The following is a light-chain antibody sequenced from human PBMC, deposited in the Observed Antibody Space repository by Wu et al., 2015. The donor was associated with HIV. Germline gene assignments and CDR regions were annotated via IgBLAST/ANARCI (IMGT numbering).Light chain of an antibody. CDR3: QQRSNWPGT. V-gene: IGKV3-11*01. CDR1: QSVSSY. J-gene: IGKJ4*01. Sequence: EIVLTQSPATLSLSPGERATLSCRASQSVSSYLAWYQQKPGQAPRLLIHDTSNRATGIPARFSGSGSGTDFTLTISSLEPEDFAVYYCQQRSNWPGTFGGGTKVEIQ. CDR2: DTS.